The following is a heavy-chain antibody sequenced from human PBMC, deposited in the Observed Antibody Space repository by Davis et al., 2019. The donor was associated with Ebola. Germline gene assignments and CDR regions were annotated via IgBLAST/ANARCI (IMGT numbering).Heavy chain of an antibody. CDR2: ISGSGGST. D-gene: IGHD5-12*01. Sequence: GESLKISCAASGFTFSSYAMSWVRQAPGKGLEWVSAISGSGGSTYYADSVKGRFTISRDNAKNSLYQQMNSLRDEDTAVYYCARDPKTRYVLDYWGQGTLVTVSS. CDR3: ARDPKTRYVLDY. J-gene: IGHJ4*02. V-gene: IGHV3-23*01. CDR1: GFTFSSYA.